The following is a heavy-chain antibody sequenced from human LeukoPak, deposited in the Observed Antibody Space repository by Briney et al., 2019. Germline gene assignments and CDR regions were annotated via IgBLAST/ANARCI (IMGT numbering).Heavy chain of an antibody. CDR3: ARVTIFGVVATFDY. D-gene: IGHD3-3*01. CDR2: INSDGRST. Sequence: GGSLRLSCAASGFTFSSYRMHWVRQAPGKGLVWVSRINSDGRSTSYADSVKGRFTISRDSAKNTLYLQMNSLRAEDTAVYYCARVTIFGVVATFDYWGQGTLVTVSS. V-gene: IGHV3-74*01. CDR1: GFTFSSYR. J-gene: IGHJ4*02.